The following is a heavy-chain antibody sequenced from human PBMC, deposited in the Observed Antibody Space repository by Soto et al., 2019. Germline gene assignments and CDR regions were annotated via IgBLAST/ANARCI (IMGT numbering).Heavy chain of an antibody. V-gene: IGHV4-31*02. CDR3: ARLTTSFGEVDY. J-gene: IGHJ4*02. Sequence: SETLSLTCTVSGGSISSGGYYWSWIRQHPGKGLEWIGYIYYSGSTYYNPSLKSRVTIPVDTSKNQFSLKLSSVTAADTAVYYCARLTTSFGEVDYWGQGTLVTVSS. CDR1: GGSISSGGYY. CDR2: IYYSGST. D-gene: IGHD3-10*01.